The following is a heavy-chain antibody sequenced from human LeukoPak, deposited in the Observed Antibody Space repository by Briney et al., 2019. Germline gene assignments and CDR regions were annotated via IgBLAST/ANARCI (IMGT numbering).Heavy chain of an antibody. Sequence: SETLSLTCTVSGGSISSYYWSWIRQPPGKGLEWIGEINHSGSTNYNPSLKSRVTISVDTSKNQFSLKLSSVTAADTAVYYCARVGTSSWKGFDPWGQGTLVTVSS. V-gene: IGHV4-34*01. CDR3: ARVGTSSWKGFDP. CDR1: GGSISSYY. D-gene: IGHD6-13*01. J-gene: IGHJ5*02. CDR2: INHSGST.